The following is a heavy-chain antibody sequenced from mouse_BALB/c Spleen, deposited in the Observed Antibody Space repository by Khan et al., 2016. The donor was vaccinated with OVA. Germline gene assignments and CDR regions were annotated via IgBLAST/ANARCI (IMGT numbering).Heavy chain of an antibody. V-gene: IGHV2-6-5*01. J-gene: IGHJ4*01. Sequence: QVQLKQSGPGLVAPSQSLSFTCTVSGFSLTDYGVSWIRQPPGKGLEWLGVIWGGGSTYYNSALKSRLSISKDNSKSHVFLKMNRLLTDYSAMYYCAKGVWSYYFALDYWGQGTSVTVSS. CDR3: AKGVWSYYFALDY. D-gene: IGHD2-10*02. CDR1: GFSLTDYG. CDR2: IWGGGST.